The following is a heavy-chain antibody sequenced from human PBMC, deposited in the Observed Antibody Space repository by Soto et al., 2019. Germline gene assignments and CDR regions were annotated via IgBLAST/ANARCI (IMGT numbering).Heavy chain of an antibody. V-gene: IGHV1-2*02. CDR3: ARDRGMGYSNYVDY. D-gene: IGHD5-18*01. CDR2: INPNSGGT. Sequence: ASVKVSCKASGYTFTGYYMHWVRQAPGQGLEWMGWINPNSGGTNYAQKFQGRVTMTRDTSISTAYMELSGLRSDDTAVYYCARDRGMGYSNYVDYWGQGTLVTVSS. J-gene: IGHJ4*02. CDR1: GYTFTGYY.